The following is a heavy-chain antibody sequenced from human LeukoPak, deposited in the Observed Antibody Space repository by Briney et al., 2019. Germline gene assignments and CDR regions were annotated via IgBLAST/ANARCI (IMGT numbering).Heavy chain of an antibody. V-gene: IGHV1-46*01. Sequence: ASVKVSCKASGYTFTSYGISWVRQAPGQGLEWMGIINPSGGSTSYAQKFQGRVTMTRDMSTSTVYMELSSLRSEDTAVYYCAREAFGIVGATPNYWGQGTLVTVSS. J-gene: IGHJ4*02. CDR2: INPSGGST. CDR3: AREAFGIVGATPNY. D-gene: IGHD1-26*01. CDR1: GYTFTSYG.